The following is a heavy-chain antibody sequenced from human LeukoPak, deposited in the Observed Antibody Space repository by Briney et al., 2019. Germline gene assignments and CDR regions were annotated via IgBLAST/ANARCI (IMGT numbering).Heavy chain of an antibody. CDR3: ARSKGYYDSSGVPDY. V-gene: IGHV3-53*01. CDR1: GFTVSSNY. D-gene: IGHD3-22*01. CDR2: IYSGGST. J-gene: IGHJ4*02. Sequence: QTGGSLRLSCAASGFTVSSNYMSWVRQAPGKGLEWVSVIYSGGSTYYADSVKGRFTIPRDNSKNTLYLQMNSLRAEDTAVYYCARSKGYYDSSGVPDYWGQGTLVTVSS.